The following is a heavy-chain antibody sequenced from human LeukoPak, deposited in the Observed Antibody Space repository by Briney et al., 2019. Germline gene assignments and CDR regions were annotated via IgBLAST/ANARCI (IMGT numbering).Heavy chain of an antibody. CDR3: ATRHAYYYGSGSYSHFQH. D-gene: IGHD3-10*01. V-gene: IGHV4-34*01. CDR1: GGSFSGYY. J-gene: IGHJ1*01. CDR2: INHSGST. Sequence: PSETLSLTCAVYGGSFSGYYWSWVRRPPGKGLEWIGEINHSGSTNYNPCLRRRDTISVDTYKNQFSLKLSSVTAADTAVYYCATRHAYYYGSGSYSHFQHWGQGTLVTVSS.